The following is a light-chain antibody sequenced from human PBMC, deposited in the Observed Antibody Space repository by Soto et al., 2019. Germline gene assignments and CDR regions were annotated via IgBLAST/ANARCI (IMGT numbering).Light chain of an antibody. Sequence: IQLTQSPSSLSASVGDRVTISCRASQDISTHLAWFAQKPGRAPQLLIYAASTLHSGVQSRFSGSGSGTDFTLTISSLQPEDFATYYCQHLNNYPITFGPGTRLEIK. J-gene: IGKJ5*01. CDR2: AAS. V-gene: IGKV1-9*01. CDR3: QHLNNYPIT. CDR1: QDISTH.